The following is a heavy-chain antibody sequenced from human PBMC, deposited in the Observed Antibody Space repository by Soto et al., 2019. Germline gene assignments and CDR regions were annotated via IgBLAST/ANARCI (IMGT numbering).Heavy chain of an antibody. CDR2: IYYSGST. J-gene: IGHJ4*02. D-gene: IGHD2-2*01. CDR3: ARGASSRYQGLN. V-gene: IGHV4-31*03. Sequence: SXXLSLTFTVSGGSISRGGYYWSWIRQHPGKGLEWIGYIYYSGSTYYNPSLKSRVTISVDTSKNQFSLKLSSVTAADTAVYYCARGASSRYQGLNWGQGTLVTVSS. CDR1: GGSISRGGYY.